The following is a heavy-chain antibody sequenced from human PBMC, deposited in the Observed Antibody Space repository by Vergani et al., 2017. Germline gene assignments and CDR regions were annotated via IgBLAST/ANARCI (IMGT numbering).Heavy chain of an antibody. CDR3: ARGVVGYGMDV. CDR2: MYYSGST. CDR1: GGSVSGSGYY. V-gene: IGHV4-39*01. D-gene: IGHD3-16*01. J-gene: IGHJ6*02. Sequence: QLLLQESGPGVVKPSETLSLICNVSGGSVSGSGYYWGWVRQSPGKGLEWIGTMYYSGSTYHNPSLKSRVSMSVDTSKNQFSLNVSSVTAADTAVYYCARGVVGYGMDVWGQGTTVTVSS.